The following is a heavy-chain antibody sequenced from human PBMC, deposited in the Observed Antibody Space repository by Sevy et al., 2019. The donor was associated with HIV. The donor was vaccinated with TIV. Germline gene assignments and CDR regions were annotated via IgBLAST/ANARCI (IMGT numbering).Heavy chain of an antibody. Sequence: GGSLRLSCAASGFTVSSNYMSWVRQAPGKGLEWVSVIYSGDRADYADSVKGRFTISRDNSKNTRYLQMNSLRAEDTAVYYCARDRVTYYYDSSGYYTSGYGTDVGGKGTTVTV. CDR2: IYSGDRA. D-gene: IGHD3-22*01. J-gene: IGHJ6*04. CDR3: ARDRVTYYYDSSGYYTSGYGTDV. V-gene: IGHV3-53*01. CDR1: GFTVSSNY.